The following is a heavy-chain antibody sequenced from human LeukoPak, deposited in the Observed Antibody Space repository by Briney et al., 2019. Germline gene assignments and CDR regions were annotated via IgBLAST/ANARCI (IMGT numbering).Heavy chain of an antibody. Sequence: ASVKVSCKASGYTFTSYGIRWVRQAPGQGLEGMGWISAYNGNTNYAQKLQGRVTMTTDTSTSTAYMELSSLRPDDTAVYYCASIIYGDYERHQGGQGTLVTVPS. D-gene: IGHD4-17*01. CDR1: GYTFTSYG. J-gene: IGHJ4*02. V-gene: IGHV1-18*01. CDR3: ASIIYGDYERHQ. CDR2: ISAYNGNT.